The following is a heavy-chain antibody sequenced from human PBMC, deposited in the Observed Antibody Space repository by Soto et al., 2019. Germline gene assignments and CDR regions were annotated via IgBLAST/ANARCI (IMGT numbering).Heavy chain of an antibody. D-gene: IGHD6-6*01. J-gene: IGHJ4*02. CDR3: TADRGPAGGIAARRFDY. V-gene: IGHV1-24*01. CDR1: GYTLTELS. Sequence: ASVKVSCKVSGYTLTELSMHWVRQAPGKGLEWMGGFDPEDGETIYAQKFQGRVTMTEDTSTDTAYMELSSLRSEDTAVYCCTADRGPAGGIAARRFDYWGQGTLVTVSS. CDR2: FDPEDGET.